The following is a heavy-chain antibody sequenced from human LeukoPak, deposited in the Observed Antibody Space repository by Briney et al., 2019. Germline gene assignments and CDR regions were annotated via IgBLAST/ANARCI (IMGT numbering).Heavy chain of an antibody. CDR2: SHNSGET. CDR1: GVSMTNYY. D-gene: IGHD1-14*01. Sequence: NTSETLSLTCTVSGVSMTNYYWSWIRQPPGKGLEWIAYSHNSGETKYNPSLKSRITISVDTSKNEFSLKLSSVTAADTAVNYCARQPGGTAAFDIWGQGTTVTVSA. CDR3: ARQPGGTAAFDI. J-gene: IGHJ3*02. V-gene: IGHV4-59*08.